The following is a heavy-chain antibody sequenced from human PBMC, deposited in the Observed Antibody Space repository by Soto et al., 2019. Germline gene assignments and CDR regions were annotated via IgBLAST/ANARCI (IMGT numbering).Heavy chain of an antibody. D-gene: IGHD3-22*01. Sequence: GAPVKVSCKASGYSFTSNGISWVRQAPGQGLEWMGWISAYNGNTKYAQKLQGRVTMTTDTSTSTAYMELRSLRSDDTAVYYCARQGYYYDTSDYPKWFDPWGQGTLVTVSS. J-gene: IGHJ5*02. CDR3: ARQGYYYDTSDYPKWFDP. CDR1: GYSFTSNG. CDR2: ISAYNGNT. V-gene: IGHV1-18*01.